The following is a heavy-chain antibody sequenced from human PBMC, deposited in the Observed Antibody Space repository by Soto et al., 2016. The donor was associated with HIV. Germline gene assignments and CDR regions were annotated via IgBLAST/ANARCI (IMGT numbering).Heavy chain of an antibody. D-gene: IGHD3-22*01. Sequence: EVQLLESGGGLVQPGGSLRLSCAASGFTFSSYAMSWVRQAPGKGLEWVSGISGSVSTYYADPIKGRFTISRGNSENTLYLQMNGLTAEDTALYYCAKDPQYYYDSTAPFDYWGQGTLVTVSS. V-gene: IGHV3-23*01. CDR2: ISGSVST. CDR3: AKDPQYYYDSTAPFDY. J-gene: IGHJ4*02. CDR1: GFTFSSYA.